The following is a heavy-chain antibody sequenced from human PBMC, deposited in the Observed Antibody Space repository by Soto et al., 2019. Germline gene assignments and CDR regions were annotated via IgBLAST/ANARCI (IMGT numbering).Heavy chain of an antibody. J-gene: IGHJ4*02. V-gene: IGHV1-3*01. CDR1: GYTFTSYA. D-gene: IGHD3-10*01. CDR2: INAGNGNT. CDR3: ARDGLTYYYGSGSSISQNYFDY. Sequence: ASVKVSCKASGYTFTSYAMHWVRQAPGQRLEWMGWINAGNGNTNYAQKLQGRVTMTTDTSTSTAYMELRSLRSDDTAVYYCARDGLTYYYGSGSSISQNYFDYWGQGTLVTVSS.